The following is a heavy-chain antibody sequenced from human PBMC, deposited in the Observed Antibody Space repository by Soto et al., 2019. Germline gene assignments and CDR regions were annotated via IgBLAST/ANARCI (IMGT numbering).Heavy chain of an antibody. CDR2: IIPIFGTA. V-gene: IGHV1-69*13. Sequence: SVKVSCKASGGTFSSYAISWVRQAPGQGLEWMGGIIPIFGTANYAQKFQGRVTITADESTSTAYMELSSLRSEDTAVYYCARAAGFGESYDSSGYWGGFDYWGQGTLVTVSS. CDR3: ARAAGFGESYDSSGYWGGFDY. J-gene: IGHJ4*02. D-gene: IGHD3-22*01. CDR1: GGTFSSYA.